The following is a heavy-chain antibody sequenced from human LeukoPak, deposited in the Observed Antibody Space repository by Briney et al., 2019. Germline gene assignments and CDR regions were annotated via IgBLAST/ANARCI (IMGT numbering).Heavy chain of an antibody. D-gene: IGHD2-15*01. CDR2: INPNSGGT. CDR3: ARSTRSTYCRGGSCPSPTFDY. J-gene: IGHJ4*02. CDR1: GYTFTGYY. V-gene: IGHV1-2*06. Sequence: ASVKVSCKASGYTFTGYYMHWVRQAPGQGLEWMGRINPNSGGTNYAQKFQGRVTMTRDTSISTAYMELSRLRSDDTAVYYCARSTRSTYCRGGSCPSPTFDYWGQGTLVTVSS.